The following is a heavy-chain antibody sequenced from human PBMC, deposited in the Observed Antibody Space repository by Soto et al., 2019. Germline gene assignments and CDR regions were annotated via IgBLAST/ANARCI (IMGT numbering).Heavy chain of an antibody. CDR1: GFTFSSYS. V-gene: IGHV3-48*01. D-gene: IGHD1-26*01. CDR3: AQGGRGCYGMDV. J-gene: IGHJ6*02. Sequence: EVQLVESGGGLVQPGGSLRLSCAASGFTFSSYSINWVRQAPGKGLEWFSYITSDSSTISYADSVKGRFTVSRDNAKNFMSLQMNSLSGEETGVEYCAQGGRGCYGMDVVGQGTSVTVSS. CDR2: ITSDSSTI.